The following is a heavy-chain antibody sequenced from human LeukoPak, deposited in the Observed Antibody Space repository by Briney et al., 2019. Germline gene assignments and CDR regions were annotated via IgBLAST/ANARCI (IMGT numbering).Heavy chain of an antibody. CDR3: ASLTVTTVSFDY. CDR1: GGSISSSSYY. V-gene: IGHV4-39*07. CDR2: IYYSGST. D-gene: IGHD4-17*01. Sequence: SETLSLTCTVSGGSISSSSYYWGWIRQPPGKGLEWIGSIYYSGSTYYNPSLKSRVTISVDTSKNQFSLKLSSVTAADTAVYYCASLTVTTVSFDYWGQGTLVTVSS. J-gene: IGHJ4*02.